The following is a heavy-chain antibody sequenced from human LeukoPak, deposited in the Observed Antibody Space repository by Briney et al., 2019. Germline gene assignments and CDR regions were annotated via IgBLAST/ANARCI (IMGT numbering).Heavy chain of an antibody. CDR3: ARGYGGNSGPFPFDY. J-gene: IGHJ4*02. CDR1: GGSISSYY. D-gene: IGHD4-23*01. Sequence: PSETLSLTCTVSGGSISSYYWSWIRQPPGKGLEWIGYIYYSGSTNYNPSLKSRVTISVDTSKNQFSLKLSSVTAADTAVYYCARGYGGNSGPFPFDYWGQGTLVTVSS. V-gene: IGHV4-59*01. CDR2: IYYSGST.